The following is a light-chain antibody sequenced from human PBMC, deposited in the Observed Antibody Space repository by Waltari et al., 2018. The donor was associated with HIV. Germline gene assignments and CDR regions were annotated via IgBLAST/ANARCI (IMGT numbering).Light chain of an antibody. J-gene: IGLJ3*02. Sequence: SYELTQPPSVSVSPGQTASITCSGDKLGDKYACWYQQKPGQCPVLVISQDSKRPAGLPDRFYGSNSGNTATLAISGTQAMDEAEYYCQAWDSSTATFGRGTKLTVL. V-gene: IGLV3-1*01. CDR2: QDS. CDR3: QAWDSSTAT. CDR1: KLGDKY.